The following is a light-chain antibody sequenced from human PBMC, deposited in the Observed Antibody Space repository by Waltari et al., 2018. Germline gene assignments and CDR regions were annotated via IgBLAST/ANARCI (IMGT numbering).Light chain of an antibody. V-gene: IGLV1-44*01. CDR1: TSDIGGNT. CDR2: SND. J-gene: IGLJ1*01. CDR3: AAWDDSLTYV. Sequence: QSVLTQPPSASGTPGQRVTISCSGSTSDIGGNTVVWYQQLPGTAPKLLIHSNDRRPSGVPDRFSGCKSGTSASLAIRGLQSEDEGEYFCAAWDDSLTYVFGTGTKVTVL.